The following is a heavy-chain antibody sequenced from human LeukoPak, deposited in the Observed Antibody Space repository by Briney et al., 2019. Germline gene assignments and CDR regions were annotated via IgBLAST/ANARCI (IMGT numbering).Heavy chain of an antibody. CDR2: ISSSSSYI. CDR3: ARAVVPAAAFDY. D-gene: IGHD2-2*01. J-gene: IGHJ4*02. Sequence: PGGSLRLSCAASGFTVSSNYMSWVRQAPGKGLEWVSSISSSSSYIYYADSVKGRFTISRDNAKNSLYLQMNSLRAEDTAVYYCARAVVPAAAFDYWGQGTLVTVSS. V-gene: IGHV3-21*01. CDR1: GFTVSSNY.